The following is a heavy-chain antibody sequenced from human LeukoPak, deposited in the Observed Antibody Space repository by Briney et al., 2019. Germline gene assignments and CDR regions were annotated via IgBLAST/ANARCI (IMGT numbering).Heavy chain of an antibody. V-gene: IGHV4-39*07. CDR1: GGSISSSSYY. CDR2: IYYSGST. J-gene: IGHJ4*02. CDR3: AREEMATITSDY. D-gene: IGHD5-24*01. Sequence: SETMSLTCTVSGGSISSSSYYWGWIRQPPGKGLEWIGSIYYSGSTYYNPSLKSRVTISVDTSKNQFSLKLSSVTAADTAVYYCAREEMATITSDYWGQGTLVTVSS.